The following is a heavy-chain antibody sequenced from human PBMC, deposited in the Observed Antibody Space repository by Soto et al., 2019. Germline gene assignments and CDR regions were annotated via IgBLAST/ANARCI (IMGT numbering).Heavy chain of an antibody. Sequence: EVQLVESGGGVVQPGESLRLSCTASGFTFSTYWMHWVRQVPGKGRVWLPRLKGDGSMTDYADSVKGRFTISRDNAENTLYLQMNGLRAEDTAIYYCARGGLYAYYQDNWGQGTLVTVSS. CDR3: ARGGLYAYYQDN. CDR1: GFTFSTYW. J-gene: IGHJ4*02. D-gene: IGHD3-16*01. V-gene: IGHV3-74*01. CDR2: LKGDGSMT.